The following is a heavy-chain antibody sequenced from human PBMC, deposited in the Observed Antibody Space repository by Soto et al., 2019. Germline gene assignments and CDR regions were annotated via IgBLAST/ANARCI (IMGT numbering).Heavy chain of an antibody. CDR1: GFPFSSYA. CDR3: ASVRLVVPAAMICYFDY. Sequence: GGSLRLSCAASGFPFSSYAMSWVRQAPGKGLEWVSAISGSGGSTYYADSVKGRFTISRDNSKNTLYLQMNSLRAEDTAVYYCASVRLVVPAAMICYFDYWGQGTLVTVSS. V-gene: IGHV3-23*01. CDR2: ISGSGGST. D-gene: IGHD2-2*01. J-gene: IGHJ4*02.